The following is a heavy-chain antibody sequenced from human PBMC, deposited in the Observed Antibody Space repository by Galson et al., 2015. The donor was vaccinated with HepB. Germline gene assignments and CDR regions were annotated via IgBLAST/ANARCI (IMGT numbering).Heavy chain of an antibody. Sequence: SVKVSCKASGYTFTSCGISWVRQAPGQGLEWMGWISAYNGNTNYAQKLQGRVTMTTDTSTSTAYMELRSLRSDDTAVYYCAGPMYYYDSSGAVGSFDIWGQGTMVTVSS. D-gene: IGHD3-22*01. CDR3: AGPMYYYDSSGAVGSFDI. CDR1: GYTFTSCG. J-gene: IGHJ3*02. V-gene: IGHV1-18*04. CDR2: ISAYNGNT.